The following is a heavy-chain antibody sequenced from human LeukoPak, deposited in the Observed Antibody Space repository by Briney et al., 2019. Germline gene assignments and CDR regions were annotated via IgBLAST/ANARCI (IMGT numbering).Heavy chain of an antibody. CDR2: ISPNNGGT. CDR1: GYTLTDYY. J-gene: IGHJ4*02. CDR3: ARGAGLFTMLRGVIN. V-gene: IGHV1-2*06. Sequence: GASVKVSCKASGYTLTDYYIHWVRQAPGQELEWMGRISPNNGGTNYAEKFRGRVTMTSDTSISTAYMELSRLTSDDTAVFYCARGAGLFTMLRGVINWGQGTLVTVSS. D-gene: IGHD3-10*01.